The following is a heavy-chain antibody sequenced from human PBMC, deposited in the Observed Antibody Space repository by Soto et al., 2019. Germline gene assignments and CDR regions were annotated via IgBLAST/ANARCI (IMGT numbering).Heavy chain of an antibody. V-gene: IGHV5-51*01. CDR2: IYPGDSDT. J-gene: IGHJ6*03. CDR1: GYSFTSYL. D-gene: IGHD3-16*01. CDR3: ARHMFGGPHYYYYYMDV. Sequence: GESLKISCKGSGYSFTSYLIGWVRQMPGKGLEWMGIIYPGDSDTRYSPSFQGQVTISADKSISTAYLQWSSLKASDTAMYYCARHMFGGPHYYYYYMDVWGKGTTVTVSS.